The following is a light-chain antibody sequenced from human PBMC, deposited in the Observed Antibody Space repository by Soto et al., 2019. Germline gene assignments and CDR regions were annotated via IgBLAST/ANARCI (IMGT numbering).Light chain of an antibody. Sequence: QSVLTQPASVSGSPGQSITISCTGTSSDIGTYNYVSWYQQHPGSAPKLIISEVTNRPSGVSHRFSGSKSGNTASLTISGLQTDDAAHYYCSSYTTSRTPHVAFGGGTQLTVL. CDR3: SSYTTSRTPHVA. V-gene: IGLV2-14*01. CDR2: EVT. J-gene: IGLJ2*01. CDR1: SSDIGTYNY.